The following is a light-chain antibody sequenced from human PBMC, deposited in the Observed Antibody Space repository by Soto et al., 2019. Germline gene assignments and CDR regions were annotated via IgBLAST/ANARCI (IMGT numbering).Light chain of an antibody. CDR3: QQYASSPLT. J-gene: IGKJ4*01. CDR2: DAS. Sequence: EIVLTQSPGTLSLSPGERATLSCRASQSVGRDYLAWYQQKRGQAPRLLMYDASSRATGIPDRFSGSGSGKDFTLTISRLEPEDFAEFYCQQYASSPLTFGGGTKVEIK. V-gene: IGKV3-20*01. CDR1: QSVGRDY.